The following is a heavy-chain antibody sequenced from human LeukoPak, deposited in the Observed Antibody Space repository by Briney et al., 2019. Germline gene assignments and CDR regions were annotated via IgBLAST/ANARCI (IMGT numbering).Heavy chain of an antibody. CDR3: ARTKYYYGSGPSDY. CDR1: GYTFTGYY. Sequence: SVKVSFKASGYTFTGYYMHWVRQAPGQGLEWMGGIIPIFGTANYAQKFQGRVTITADESTSTAYMELSSLRSEDTAVYYCARTKYYYGSGPSDYWGQGTLVTVSS. CDR2: IIPIFGTA. V-gene: IGHV1-69*13. J-gene: IGHJ4*02. D-gene: IGHD3-10*01.